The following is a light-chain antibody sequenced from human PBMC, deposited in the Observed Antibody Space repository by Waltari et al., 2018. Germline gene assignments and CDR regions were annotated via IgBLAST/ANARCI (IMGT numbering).Light chain of an antibody. J-gene: IGLJ3*02. V-gene: IGLV1-47*01. CDR1: SSNIGSNY. CDR2: RND. Sequence: QSVLTQPPSASGTPGQRVTISCSGSSSNIGSNYVYWYQQLPGTAPKLLIYRNDQRPSGVPDRFSCAKSGTSSSLAISGLRSDDDANYYCAAWDDSLREVFGGGTRLTVL. CDR3: AAWDDSLREV.